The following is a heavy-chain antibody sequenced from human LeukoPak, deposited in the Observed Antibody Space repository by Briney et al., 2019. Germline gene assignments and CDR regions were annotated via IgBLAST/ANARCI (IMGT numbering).Heavy chain of an antibody. V-gene: IGHV3-15*01. CDR3: DALWFGEFSKSWFDP. CDR1: AFTFSSYS. Sequence: GGSLRLSCAASAFTFSSYSMNWVRQAPGKGLEWVGRIKSKTDGGTTDYAAPVKGRFTISRDDSKNTLYLQMNSLKTDDTALYYCDALWFGEFSKSWFDPWGQGTLVTVSS. CDR2: IKSKTDGGTT. J-gene: IGHJ5*02. D-gene: IGHD3-10*01.